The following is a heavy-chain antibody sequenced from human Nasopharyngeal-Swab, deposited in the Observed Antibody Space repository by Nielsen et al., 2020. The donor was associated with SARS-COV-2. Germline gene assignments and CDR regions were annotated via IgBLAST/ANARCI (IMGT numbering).Heavy chain of an antibody. CDR3: ATTTQQPSDPNWFDP. D-gene: IGHD6-13*01. J-gene: IGHJ5*02. CDR2: FVPEYGET. Sequence: ASVKVSCKASGYTLTDLAMRWVRQAPGQGLEWMGGFVPEYGETSYAQTFQGRVLMTEDTSTDTAYMEMSSLSSDVTAVYCCATTTQQPSDPNWFDPWGQGTLVTVSS. CDR1: GYTLTDLA. V-gene: IGHV1-24*01.